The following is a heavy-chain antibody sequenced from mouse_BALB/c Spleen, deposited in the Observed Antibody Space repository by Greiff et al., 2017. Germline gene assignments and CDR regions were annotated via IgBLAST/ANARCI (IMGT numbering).Heavy chain of an antibody. J-gene: IGHJ4*01. D-gene: IGHD2-12*01. CDR2: ISSGGGNT. CDR1: GFTFSSYT. V-gene: IGHV5-9*03. CDR3: ARYGHDGAMDY. Sequence: EVMLVESGGGLVKPGGSLKLSCAASGFTFSSYTMSWVRQTPEKRLEWVATISSGGGNTYYPDSVKGRFTISRDNAKNNLYLQMSSLRSEDTALYYCARYGHDGAMDYWGQGTSVTVSS.